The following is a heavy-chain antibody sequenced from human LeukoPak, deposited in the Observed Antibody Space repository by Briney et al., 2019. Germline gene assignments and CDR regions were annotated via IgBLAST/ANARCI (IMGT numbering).Heavy chain of an antibody. Sequence: SETLSLTCTVSGGSISSYYWNWIRQPPGKGLEWIGSIYHSGGTYYNPSLKSRVTISVDKSKTQFSLKLSSVTAADTAVYYCARGRKLDTYYYYYYMDVWGKGTTVTVSS. CDR3: ARGRKLDTYYYYYYMDV. D-gene: IGHD6-6*01. V-gene: IGHV4-38-2*02. J-gene: IGHJ6*03. CDR2: IYHSGGT. CDR1: GGSISSYY.